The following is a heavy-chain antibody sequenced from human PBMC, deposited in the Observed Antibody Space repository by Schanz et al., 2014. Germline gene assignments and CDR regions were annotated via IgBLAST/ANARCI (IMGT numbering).Heavy chain of an antibody. CDR2: IGVDGTTT. Sequence: EFPLVESGGGLLKPAGSLRLSCATPGFPLNNALMNWVRQAPGKGLEWVSVIGVDGTTTYYADSVKGRFTISRDNSKNTLYLQMNSLRPEDTAVYYCAKYRGYYRVSGSYRELEYWGQGTPVTVSS. V-gene: IGHV3-23*04. CDR3: AKYRGYYRVSGSYRELEY. CDR1: GFPLNNAL. D-gene: IGHD3-10*01. J-gene: IGHJ4*02.